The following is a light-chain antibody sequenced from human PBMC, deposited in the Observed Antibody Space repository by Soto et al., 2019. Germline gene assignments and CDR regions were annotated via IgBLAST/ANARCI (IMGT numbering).Light chain of an antibody. V-gene: IGKV1-17*01. CDR3: LQHNSYPRA. CDR2: AAS. CDR1: QDIGND. Sequence: DIPMTQSPSSLSASVGDRVTITCRASQDIGNDLGWYQQKPGKAPKRLIYAASSLVSGGPARFRGSGSGTEFTLTISRLQPEDFATYYCLQHNSYPRAFGQVTKVEIK. J-gene: IGKJ1*01.